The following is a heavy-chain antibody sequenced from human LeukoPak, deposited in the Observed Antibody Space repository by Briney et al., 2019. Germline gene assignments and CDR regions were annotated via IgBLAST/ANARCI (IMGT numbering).Heavy chain of an antibody. Sequence: ASVKVSCKASGYTFINYYMHWVRQAPGQGLEWMGIINPSGGTTSYAQNFQGRVTMTRDTSTSTVYMELSSLRSEDTAVYYCARIGSGWTASYYMDVWGKGTTVTISS. CDR1: GYTFINYY. V-gene: IGHV1-46*01. D-gene: IGHD6-19*01. J-gene: IGHJ6*03. CDR2: INPSGGTT. CDR3: ARIGSGWTASYYMDV.